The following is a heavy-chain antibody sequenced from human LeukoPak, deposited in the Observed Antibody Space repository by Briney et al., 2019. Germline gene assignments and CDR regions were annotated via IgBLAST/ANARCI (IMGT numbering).Heavy chain of an antibody. CDR2: IYYSGST. CDR3: ARRWVYDKRAFDA. Sequence: SETLSLTCTVSGVSISSYYWSWIRQPPGKGLEWIGYIYYSGSTNYNPSLKSRVTISVDTSKNQFSLKLSSVTAADTAVYYCARRWVYDKRAFDAWGQGTMVTVSS. J-gene: IGHJ3*01. D-gene: IGHD3-16*01. V-gene: IGHV4-59*08. CDR1: GVSISSYY.